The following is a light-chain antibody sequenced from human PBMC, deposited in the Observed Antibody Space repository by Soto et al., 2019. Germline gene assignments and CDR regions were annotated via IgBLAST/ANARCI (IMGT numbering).Light chain of an antibody. Sequence: SYELTQPPSVSVAPGKTARITCGGNNFGSKSVHWYQQKPGQAPVLVIYYDSDRPSGIPERFSGSNSGNTATLTISRVEAGDEADYYCQVWDSSSDHTEVVFGGGTKLTVL. CDR2: YDS. CDR1: NFGSKS. J-gene: IGLJ2*01. CDR3: QVWDSSSDHTEVV. V-gene: IGLV3-21*04.